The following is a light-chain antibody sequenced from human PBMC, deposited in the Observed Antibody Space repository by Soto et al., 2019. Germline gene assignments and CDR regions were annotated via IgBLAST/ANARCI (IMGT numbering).Light chain of an antibody. J-gene: IGLJ3*02. CDR3: HVWDSSRDHVV. CDR1: NIGGKT. CDR2: YDT. Sequence: SYELTQPPSVSVAPGKTASITCGGNNIGGKTVHWFQQKPGQAPVVVLYYDTHRPSGIPERFSGSNSGNTATLTISRVEAGHEADYYCHVWDSSRDHVVFGGGTKLTVL. V-gene: IGLV3-21*04.